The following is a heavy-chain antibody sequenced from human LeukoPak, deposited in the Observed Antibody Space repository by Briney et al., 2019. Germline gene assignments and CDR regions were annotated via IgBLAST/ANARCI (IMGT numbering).Heavy chain of an antibody. CDR1: GFTFSGSA. J-gene: IGHJ5*02. V-gene: IGHV3-73*01. CDR2: IDKKDKGYATAT. D-gene: IGHD1-26*01. CDR3: TRDSGTYNWFDP. Sequence: GGSLRLSCAASGFTFSGSAIHWVRQSSGKGLELVGQIDKKDKGYATATAYAASVKGRFTISRDDSINTAYLQMKSLKTEDTALYYCTRDSGTYNWFDPWGQGTLVTVSS.